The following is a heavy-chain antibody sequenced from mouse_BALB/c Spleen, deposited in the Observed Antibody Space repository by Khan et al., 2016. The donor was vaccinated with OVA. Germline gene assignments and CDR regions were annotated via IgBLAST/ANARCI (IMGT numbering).Heavy chain of an antibody. CDR1: GDSITSGY. Sequence: EVQLQESGPSLVKASQTLSLTCSVTGDSITSGYWNWIRKFPGNKLEYMGYISYSGNSYYNPSLKGRISVTRDTSKTQYYLQLNSVTTEDTATYYRACELRGFAYWGQGTLVTVSA. J-gene: IGHJ3*01. CDR3: ACELRGFAY. D-gene: IGHD1-1*01. CDR2: ISYSGNS. V-gene: IGHV3-8*02.